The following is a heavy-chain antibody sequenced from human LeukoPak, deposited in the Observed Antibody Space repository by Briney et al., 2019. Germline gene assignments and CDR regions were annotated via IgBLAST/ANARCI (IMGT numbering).Heavy chain of an antibody. V-gene: IGHV3-23*01. CDR3: AKDSSGWTDRFDY. Sequence: GGSLRLFCAASGFTFSSYAMRWVRQAPGKGLEWVSAISGSGGSTYYADSVKGRFTISRDNSKNTLYLQMNSLRAEDTAVYYCAKDSSGWTDRFDYWGQGTLVTVSS. D-gene: IGHD6-19*01. CDR1: GFTFSSYA. J-gene: IGHJ4*02. CDR2: ISGSGGST.